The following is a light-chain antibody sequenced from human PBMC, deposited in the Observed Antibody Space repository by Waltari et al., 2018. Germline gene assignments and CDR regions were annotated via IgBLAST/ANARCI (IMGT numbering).Light chain of an antibody. V-gene: IGKV1-9*01. CDR3: QQLNSYLLT. Sequence: DIQLTQSPSFLSASVGDRVTITCRASQGISSYLAWYQQKPVKAPKLLIYAASTLQSGVPSRFSGSGSGTEFTLTISSLQPEDFATYYCQQLNSYLLTFGGGTKVEIK. CDR1: QGISSY. J-gene: IGKJ4*01. CDR2: AAS.